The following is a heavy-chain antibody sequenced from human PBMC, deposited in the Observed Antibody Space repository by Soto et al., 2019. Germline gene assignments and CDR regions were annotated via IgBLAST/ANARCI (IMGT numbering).Heavy chain of an antibody. CDR3: TRQGGAY. V-gene: IGHV1-18*01. Sequence: ASLPVSWKASGYTYASDDINWVRQAPGQGLEWMGWISGFNADTKYAEKFQGRITVTRDTLTTTVYMELRSLRSDDTAVYYCTRQGGAYWGQGTPVTVSS. CDR1: GYTYASDD. CDR2: ISGFNADT. D-gene: IGHD2-15*01. J-gene: IGHJ4*02.